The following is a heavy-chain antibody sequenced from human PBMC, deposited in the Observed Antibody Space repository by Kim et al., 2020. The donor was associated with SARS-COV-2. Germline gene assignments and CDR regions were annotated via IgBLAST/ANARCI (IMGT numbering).Heavy chain of an antibody. J-gene: IGHJ4*02. CDR1: GFTFSTYA. D-gene: IGHD5-18*01. CDR3: AKGLWWIQIDY. CDR2: ITAAGDDT. Sequence: GGSLRLSCAASGFTFSTYAMNWVRHTPGKGLEWVSGITAAGDDTFYADSVKGRFTISRDNSKNTLYLQMNSLRVDDTALYYCAKGLWWIQIDYWGQGSLV. V-gene: IGHV3-23*01.